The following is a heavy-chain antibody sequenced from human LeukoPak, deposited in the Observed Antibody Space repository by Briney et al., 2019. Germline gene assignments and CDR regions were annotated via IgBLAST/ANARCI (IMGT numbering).Heavy chain of an antibody. D-gene: IGHD6-19*01. CDR2: IYYSGST. CDR3: ARDPTTSGWYDY. J-gene: IGHJ4*02. CDR1: GGSISSYY. V-gene: IGHV4-59*01. Sequence: SETLSLTCTVSGGSISSYYWSWIRQPPGKRLEWIGYIYYSGSTNYNPSLKSRVTISVDTSKNQFSLKLSSVTAADTAVYYCARDPTTSGWYDYWGQGTLVTVSS.